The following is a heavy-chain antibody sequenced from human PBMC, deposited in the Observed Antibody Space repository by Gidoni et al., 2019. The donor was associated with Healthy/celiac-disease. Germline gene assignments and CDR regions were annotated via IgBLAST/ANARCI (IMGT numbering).Heavy chain of an antibody. CDR1: GFTFSSHA. V-gene: IGHV3-23*01. CDR3: AKSLGFYFDYSNYHDAFDI. D-gene: IGHD4-4*01. J-gene: IGHJ3*02. CDR2: ISGSGGST. Sequence: EVQLLESGGGLVQPGGSLRLSCAASGFTFSSHAMSWVRQDPGKGLEWVSAISGSGGSTYYADSVKGRLTISRDNSKNTLYLQMNSLRAEDTAVYYCAKSLGFYFDYSNYHDAFDIWGQGTMVTVSS.